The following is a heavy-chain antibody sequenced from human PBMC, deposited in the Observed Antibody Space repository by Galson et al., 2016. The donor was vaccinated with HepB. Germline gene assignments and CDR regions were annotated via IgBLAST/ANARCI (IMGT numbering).Heavy chain of an antibody. J-gene: IGHJ4*02. V-gene: IGHV4-61*01. CDR2: VYSSETT. CDR3: ARVRAVAGTDHFDH. D-gene: IGHD6-19*01. Sequence: ETLSLTCTVSGGSVSSGRYYWSWVRQPPGKGLEYIGYVYSSETTNYNPSLKSRVTISLDTPKNQFSLKLSSVTAADTAVYYCARVRAVAGTDHFDHWGQGTLVTVSS. CDR1: GGSVSSGRYY.